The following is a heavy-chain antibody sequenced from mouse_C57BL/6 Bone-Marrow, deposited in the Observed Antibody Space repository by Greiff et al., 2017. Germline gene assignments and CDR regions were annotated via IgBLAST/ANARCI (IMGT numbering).Heavy chain of an antibody. CDR3: ASGGYYKRWFAY. J-gene: IGHJ3*01. CDR2: IYPGGGYP. V-gene: IGHV1-63*01. D-gene: IGHD1-1*01. Sequence: VQLQQSGAELVRPGTSVKMSCKASGYTFTNYWLGWAKQRPGHGLEWIGDIYPGGGYPNYNEKFKGQATLTADKSSSTAYMQFSSLTSEDSAIDYCASGGYYKRWFAYWGQGTLVTVSA. CDR1: GYTFTNYW.